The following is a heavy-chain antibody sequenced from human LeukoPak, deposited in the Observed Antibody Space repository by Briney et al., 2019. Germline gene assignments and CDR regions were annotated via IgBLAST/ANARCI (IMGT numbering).Heavy chain of an antibody. Sequence: GGSLRLSCAASGLTFSSYSMNWVRQAPGKGLEWVSSISSSSSYIYYADSVKGRFTISRDNAKNSLYLQMNSLRAEDTAVYYCARDVGRGYYYYGMDVWGKGATVTVSS. CDR3: ARDVGRGYYYYGMDV. CDR2: ISSSSSYI. CDR1: GLTFSSYS. J-gene: IGHJ6*04. V-gene: IGHV3-21*01. D-gene: IGHD2-15*01.